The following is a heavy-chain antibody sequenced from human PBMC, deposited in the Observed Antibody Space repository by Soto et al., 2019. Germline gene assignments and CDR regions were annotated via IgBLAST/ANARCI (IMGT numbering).Heavy chain of an antibody. V-gene: IGHV4-31*03. Sequence: QVQLQESGPGLVKPSQTLSLTCIVSVGSISRNDFYWSWIRQHPGKGLEWIGYIYYSGNTYYNPSLKRRVTILVDTSKNQFSLTVSSVTAADTAVYYCARISGSLQSWFDPWGQGTLVTVSS. CDR3: ARISGSLQSWFDP. CDR1: VGSISRNDFY. J-gene: IGHJ5*02. CDR2: IYYSGNT. D-gene: IGHD6-13*01.